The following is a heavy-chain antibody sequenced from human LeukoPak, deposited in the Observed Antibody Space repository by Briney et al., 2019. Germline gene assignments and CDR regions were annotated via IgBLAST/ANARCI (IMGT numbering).Heavy chain of an antibody. J-gene: IGHJ4*02. CDR1: GGTFSSYA. CDR3: ARGNDSSGYYSDY. CDR2: IIPIFGTA. D-gene: IGHD3-22*01. Sequence: SVKVSCKASGGTFSSYAISWVRQAPGQGLEWMGGIIPIFGTANYAQKFQGRVTITADEYTSTAYMELSSLRCEGTAVYYCARGNDSSGYYSDYWGQGTLVTVSS. V-gene: IGHV1-69*13.